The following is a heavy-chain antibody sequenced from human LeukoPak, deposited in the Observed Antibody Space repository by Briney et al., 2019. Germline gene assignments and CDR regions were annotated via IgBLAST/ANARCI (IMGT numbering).Heavy chain of an antibody. J-gene: IGHJ5*02. V-gene: IGHV4-34*01. CDR2: INHSGST. D-gene: IGHD2-2*01. CDR3: AASGYCSSTSCYGISNWFDP. Sequence: SETLSLTCAVYGGSLSGYYWSWIRQPPGKGLEWIGEINHSGSTNYNPSLKSRVTISVDTSKNQFSLKLSSVTAADTAVYYCAASGYCSSTSCYGISNWFDPWGQGTLVTVSS. CDR1: GGSLSGYY.